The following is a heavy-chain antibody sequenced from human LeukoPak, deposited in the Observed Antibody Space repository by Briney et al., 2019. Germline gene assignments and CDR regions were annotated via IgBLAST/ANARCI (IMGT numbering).Heavy chain of an antibody. CDR2: ISGSGGST. CDR3: AKVSGRIQIWPQPFGDGMDV. Sequence: PGRSLRLSCAASGFTFSSYGMHWVRQAPGKGLEWVSAISGSGGSTYYADSVKGRFTISRDNSKNMLYLQMNSLRAEDTAVYYCAKVSGRIQIWPQPFGDGMDVWGQGTTVTVSS. CDR1: GFTFSSYG. D-gene: IGHD3-10*01. V-gene: IGHV3-23*01. J-gene: IGHJ6*02.